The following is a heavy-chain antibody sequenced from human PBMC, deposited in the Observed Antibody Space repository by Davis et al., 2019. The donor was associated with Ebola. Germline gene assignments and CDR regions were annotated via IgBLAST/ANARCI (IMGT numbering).Heavy chain of an antibody. CDR3: ATTPQLRIDF. Sequence: GESLKISCVVSGFTFSTYWMQWVRQAPGKGLVWVSHINSDGSDTSYGDSVKGRFTISRDNAKDTLYLQMNSLRAEDTAVYYCATTPQLRIDFWGQGTLVTVSS. V-gene: IGHV3-74*01. CDR2: INSDGSDT. D-gene: IGHD4-23*01. CDR1: GFTFSTYW. J-gene: IGHJ4*02.